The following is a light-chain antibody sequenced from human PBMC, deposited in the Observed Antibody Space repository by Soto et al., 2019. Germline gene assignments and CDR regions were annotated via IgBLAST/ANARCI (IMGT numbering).Light chain of an antibody. CDR1: QDIRTS. CDR2: GAS. CDR3: QHYHNLPPFT. J-gene: IGKJ3*01. V-gene: IGKV1-33*01. Sequence: DIQMTQSPSSLSASVGARVSITCQASQDIRTSLSWFQQKPGRAPKLLIYGASYLETGVPSRFRGSRSATDFTFTISSLHPEDIGTYYYQHYHNLPPFTFGPGTKVDIK.